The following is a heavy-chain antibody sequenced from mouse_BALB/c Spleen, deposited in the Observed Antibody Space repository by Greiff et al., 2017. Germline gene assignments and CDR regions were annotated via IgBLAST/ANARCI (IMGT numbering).Heavy chain of an antibody. Sequence: QVQLKQSGAELVRPGASVTLSCKASGYTFTDYEMHWVKQTPVHGLEWIGAIDPETGGTAYNQKFKGKATLTADKSSSTAYMELRSLTSEDSAVYYCTSNWDWFAYWGQGTLVTVSA. CDR2: IDPETGGT. D-gene: IGHD4-1*01. CDR1: GYTFTDYE. J-gene: IGHJ3*01. V-gene: IGHV1-15*01. CDR3: TSNWDWFAY.